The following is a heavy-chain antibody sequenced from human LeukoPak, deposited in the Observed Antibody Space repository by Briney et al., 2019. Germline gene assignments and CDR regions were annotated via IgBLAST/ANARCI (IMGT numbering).Heavy chain of an antibody. V-gene: IGHV3-7*01. Sequence: PGGSLRLSCAASGFTFSIYWMSWVRQAPGKGLEWVANIKQDGSEKYYVDSVKGRFTISRDNAKNSLYLQMNSLRAEDTAVYYCARSVPMVSNHFDYWGQATLVTVSS. CDR3: ARSVPMVSNHFDY. J-gene: IGHJ4*02. CDR1: GFTFSIYW. CDR2: IKQDGSEK. D-gene: IGHD3-10*01.